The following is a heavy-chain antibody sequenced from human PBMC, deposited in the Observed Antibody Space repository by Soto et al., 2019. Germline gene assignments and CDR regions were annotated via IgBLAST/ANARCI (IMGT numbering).Heavy chain of an antibody. D-gene: IGHD6-19*01. Sequence: GGSLRLSCAASGFTFSSYAMHWVRQAPGKGLEWVAVISYDGSNKYYADSVKGRFTISRDNSKNTLYLQMNSLRAEDTAVYYCATGFSGPLGYWGQGTLVTVSS. CDR2: ISYDGSNK. CDR3: ATGFSGPLGY. J-gene: IGHJ4*02. CDR1: GFTFSSYA. V-gene: IGHV3-30-3*01.